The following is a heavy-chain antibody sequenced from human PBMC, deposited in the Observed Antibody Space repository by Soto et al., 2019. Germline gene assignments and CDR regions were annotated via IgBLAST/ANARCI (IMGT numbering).Heavy chain of an antibody. CDR2: IIPFIGTT. D-gene: IGHD3-10*01. CDR1: GCTFTSYA. Sequence: ASVKVSCKASGCTFTSYAISWVRQAPGQGLEWMGWIIPFIGTTNYAQKFQGRVTMTPDTSTSTAYMELRSLRSDDTAVYYCARFAPGKGVYYFVYWGQGTLVNVSS. J-gene: IGHJ4*02. V-gene: IGHV1-18*01. CDR3: ARFAPGKGVYYFVY.